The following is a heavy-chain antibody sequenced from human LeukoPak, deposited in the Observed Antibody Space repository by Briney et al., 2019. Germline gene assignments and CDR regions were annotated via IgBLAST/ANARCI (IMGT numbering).Heavy chain of an antibody. Sequence: GGSLRLSCAASGFTFRSYAMHWVRQAPGKGLEWVGRIKPKTDGETTEYAAPVKDRFSISRDDSKSMMYLQMNSLKTEDTAVYYCITPLPYSAQGGQGTLVTVSS. CDR1: GFTFRSYA. CDR3: ITPLPYSAQ. J-gene: IGHJ4*02. CDR2: IKPKTDGETT. V-gene: IGHV3-15*07. D-gene: IGHD2-21*01.